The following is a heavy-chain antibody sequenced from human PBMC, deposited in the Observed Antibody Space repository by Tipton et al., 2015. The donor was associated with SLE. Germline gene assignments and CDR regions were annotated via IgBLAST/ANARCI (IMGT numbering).Heavy chain of an antibody. CDR2: INHSGST. D-gene: IGHD6-6*01. V-gene: IGHV4-34*01. Sequence: TLSLTCAVYGGSFSGYYWSWIRQPPGKGLEWIGEINHSGSTNYNPSLKSRVTISVDTPKNQFSLKLSSVTAADTAVYYCTRHSGAARPNFDYWGQGTLVTVSS. CDR3: TRHSGAARPNFDY. J-gene: IGHJ4*02. CDR1: GGSFSGYY.